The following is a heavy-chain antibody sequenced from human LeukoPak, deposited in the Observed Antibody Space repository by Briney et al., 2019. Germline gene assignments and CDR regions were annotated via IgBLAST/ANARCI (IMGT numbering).Heavy chain of an antibody. CDR3: ARRLLYFGDPDY. CDR1: GGSFSGYY. D-gene: IGHD3-10*01. CDR2: INHRGST. Sequence: SEPLSLTCAVYGGSFSGYYWNWIRQPPGRGLEWIGEINHRGSTTYNPSLESRVTISVDTSKNQFSLRLSSVTAADTAVYYCARRLLYFGDPDYWGQGTLVTVSS. V-gene: IGHV4-34*01. J-gene: IGHJ4*02.